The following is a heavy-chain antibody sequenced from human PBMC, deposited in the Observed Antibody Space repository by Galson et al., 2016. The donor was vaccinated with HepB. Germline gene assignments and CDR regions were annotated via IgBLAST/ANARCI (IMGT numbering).Heavy chain of an antibody. CDR2: ISWNSGSI. D-gene: IGHD2-2*01. J-gene: IGHJ6*04. V-gene: IGHV3-9*01. CDR1: GFTFDDYA. CDR3: AKVRSRCWGTSCYVEDVVLYGMDV. Sequence: SLRLSCAASGFTFDDYAMHWVRQGPGKGLEWVSGISWNSGSIGYADSVKGRFTISRDNAKNSLYLQMNSLRAEDTALYYCAKVRSRCWGTSCYVEDVVLYGMDVWGKGTTVTVSS.